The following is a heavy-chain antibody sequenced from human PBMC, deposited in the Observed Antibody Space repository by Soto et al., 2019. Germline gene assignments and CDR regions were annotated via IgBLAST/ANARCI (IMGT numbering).Heavy chain of an antibody. V-gene: IGHV3-30*03. J-gene: IGHJ6*02. CDR3: AHAPGGGSLYYYYYGMDV. D-gene: IGHD3-16*01. CDR2: ISYDGSNK. Sequence: GSLRLSCAASGFTFSSYGMHWVRQAPGKGLEWVAVISYDGSNKYYADSVKGRFTISRDNSKNTLYLQMNSLRAEDTAVYYCAHAPGGGSLYYYYYGMDVWGQGTTVTVSS. CDR1: GFTFSSYG.